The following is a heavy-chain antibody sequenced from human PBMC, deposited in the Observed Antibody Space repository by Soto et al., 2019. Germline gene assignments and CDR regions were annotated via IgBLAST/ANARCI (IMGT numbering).Heavy chain of an antibody. J-gene: IGHJ6*02. CDR2: IYPGDSDT. Sequence: GESLKISCKGSGYSFTSYWIGWVRQMPGKGLEWMGIIYPGDSDTRYSPSFQGQVTISADKSISTAYLQWSSLKASDTAMYYCARHIAVAGTVNYYYGMDVWGQGTTVTVSS. D-gene: IGHD6-19*01. CDR3: ARHIAVAGTVNYYYGMDV. CDR1: GYSFTSYW. V-gene: IGHV5-51*01.